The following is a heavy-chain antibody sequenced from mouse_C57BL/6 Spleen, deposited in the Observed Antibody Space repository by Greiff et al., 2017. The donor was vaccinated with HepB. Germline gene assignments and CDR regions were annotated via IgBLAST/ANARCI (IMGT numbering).Heavy chain of an antibody. Sequence: EVQLQQSVAELVRPGASVKLSCTASGFNIKNTYMHWVKQRPEQGLEWIGRIDPANGNTKYAPKFQGKATITAYTSSNTAYLQLSSLTSEDTAIYYCARSDFHYYGSSYFAYWGQGTLVTVSA. CDR1: GFNIKNTY. V-gene: IGHV14-3*01. D-gene: IGHD1-1*01. CDR3: ARSDFHYYGSSYFAY. CDR2: IDPANGNT. J-gene: IGHJ3*01.